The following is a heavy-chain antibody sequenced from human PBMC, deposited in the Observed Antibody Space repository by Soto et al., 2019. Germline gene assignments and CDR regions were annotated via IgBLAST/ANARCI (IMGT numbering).Heavy chain of an antibody. CDR2: IYAGGDTT. CDR1: GFTFSSYA. Sequence: EVQLLESGGGLVQPGGSLRLSCVASGFTFSSYAMSWVRQAPGKGLEWVSSIYAGGDTTYYADSVKGRFTISRDNSKDTLFLQMIGLRAEDTAVYYCAKVGDLKQLLEHCDYWGQGTLVTVSS. J-gene: IGHJ4*02. V-gene: IGHV3-23*01. D-gene: IGHD6-19*01. CDR3: AKVGDLKQLLEHCDY.